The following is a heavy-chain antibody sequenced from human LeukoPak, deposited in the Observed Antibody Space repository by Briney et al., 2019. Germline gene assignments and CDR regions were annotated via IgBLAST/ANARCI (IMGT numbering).Heavy chain of an antibody. CDR1: GGSISSGSYY. Sequence: PSQTLSLTCTVSGGSISSGSYYWSWIRQPAGKGLEWIGRIYTSGSTNYNPSLKSRVTISVDTSKNQFSLKLSSVTAADTAAYYCARDQDDFGAYYYYGMDVWGQGTTVTVSS. CDR3: ARDQDDFGAYYYYGMDV. CDR2: IYTSGST. J-gene: IGHJ6*02. D-gene: IGHD3-3*01. V-gene: IGHV4-61*02.